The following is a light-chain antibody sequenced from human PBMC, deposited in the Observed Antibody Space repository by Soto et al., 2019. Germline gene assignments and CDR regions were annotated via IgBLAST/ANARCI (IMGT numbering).Light chain of an antibody. V-gene: IGKV4-1*01. CDR3: QQYYTTLALT. CDR2: WAS. Sequence: DIVMTKSPDSLAVSLGERATINCKSSQSVLYSSNNKNYLAWYQQKPGQPPKLLIYWASTRESGVPDRFSGSGSGTDFTLTISSLQAEGVAVYYCQQYYTTLALTFGGGTKVDIK. J-gene: IGKJ4*01. CDR1: QSVLYSSNNKNY.